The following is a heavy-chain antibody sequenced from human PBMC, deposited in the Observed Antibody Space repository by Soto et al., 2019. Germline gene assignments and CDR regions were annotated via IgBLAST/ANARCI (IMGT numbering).Heavy chain of an antibody. CDR3: AKEVVHYYYYAMEV. J-gene: IGHJ6*02. CDR1: GFTFNSYS. CDR2: ISSFSNYM. D-gene: IGHD2-2*01. Sequence: PGGSLRLSCAVSGFTFNSYSMNWVRQAPGKGLEWVSSISSFSNYMYYTDSVKGRFTISRDNSQNTLYLEMNSLRGEDTAVYYCAKEVVHYYYYAMEVWGQGTTVTVSS. V-gene: IGHV3-21*01.